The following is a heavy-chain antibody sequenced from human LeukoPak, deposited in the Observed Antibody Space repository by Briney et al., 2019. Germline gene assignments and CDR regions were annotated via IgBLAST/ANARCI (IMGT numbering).Heavy chain of an antibody. Sequence: PSETLSLTCTVSGGSISSGGYFWSWIRQHPGKGLGWIGYMHNSENADYNPSLKSRVTMSVDTSKNQISLKVNSVTAADTAVYYCARERGQLVDYWGQGTLVTVSS. V-gene: IGHV4-31*03. J-gene: IGHJ4*02. CDR3: ARERGQLVDY. D-gene: IGHD5-18*01. CDR2: MHNSENA. CDR1: GGSISSGGYF.